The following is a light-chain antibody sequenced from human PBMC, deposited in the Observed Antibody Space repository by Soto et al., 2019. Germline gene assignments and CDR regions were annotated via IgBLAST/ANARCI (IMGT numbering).Light chain of an antibody. J-gene: IGKJ4*01. CDR2: GAS. CDR3: QQYNNWPLT. V-gene: IGKV3-15*01. CDR1: QSVTSN. Sequence: EIVMTQSPATLSVSPGERATLSCRASQSVTSNLAWYPQKPGQPPRRLIYGASTRATGIPARFSGSGSGTEFTLTISSLQSEDFAVYYCQQYNNWPLTFGGGTKVEIK.